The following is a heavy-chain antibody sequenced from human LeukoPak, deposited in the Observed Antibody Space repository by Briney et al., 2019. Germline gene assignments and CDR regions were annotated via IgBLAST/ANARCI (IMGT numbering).Heavy chain of an antibody. CDR1: GFLFDDHD. CDR3: AKPSGSGVDY. Sequence: GGCLRLSCGASGFLFDDHDMDWVRQAPGEGLGWVAYIRSDVYHTSYADSVKGRFTITRDNLKNTLSLQMNSLKPEDMAVYYCAKPSGSGVDYWGRGPRVTVSS. CDR2: IRSDVYHT. V-gene: IGHV3-30*02. D-gene: IGHD1-26*01. J-gene: IGHJ4*02.